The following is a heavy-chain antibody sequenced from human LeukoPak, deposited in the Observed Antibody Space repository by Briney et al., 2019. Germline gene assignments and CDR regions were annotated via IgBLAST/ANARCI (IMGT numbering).Heavy chain of an antibody. CDR2: MSYDGSNK. Sequence: GGSLRLSCAASGFTFSTYAMHWVRQAPGKGLEWVAAMSYDGSNKYHADSVKGRFTICRDNSKNMVNLQMNSLRGEDTAVYHCAREREGSSLMDYWGQGTLVTVSS. V-gene: IGHV3-30-3*01. CDR1: GFTFSTYA. D-gene: IGHD6-13*01. J-gene: IGHJ4*02. CDR3: AREREGSSLMDY.